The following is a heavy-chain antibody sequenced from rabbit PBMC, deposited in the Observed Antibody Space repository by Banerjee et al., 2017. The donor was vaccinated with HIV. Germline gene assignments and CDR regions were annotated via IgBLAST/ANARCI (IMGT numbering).Heavy chain of an antibody. CDR1: GVSFSSSSY. Sequence: QSLEESGGDLVKPGASLTLTCTASGVSFSSSSYMCWVRQAPGKGLQWIACINAVTGKAVYATWAKGRFTFSKTSSTTVTLQMTSLTAADTATYFCARNFDLWGQGTLVTVS. V-gene: IGHV1S40*01. CDR2: INAVTGKA. CDR3: ARNFDL. J-gene: IGHJ4*01.